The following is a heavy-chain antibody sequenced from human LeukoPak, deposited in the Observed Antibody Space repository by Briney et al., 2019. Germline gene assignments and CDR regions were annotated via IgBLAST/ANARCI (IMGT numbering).Heavy chain of an antibody. CDR2: INNDGSSA. CDR1: GFTFSSYW. CDR3: ARNGASSGRPYHLDY. J-gene: IGHJ4*02. V-gene: IGHV3-74*01. Sequence: GGSLRLSCAASGFTFSSYWMHWVRQTPGKGLIYISRINNDGSSANYADSVRGRFTISRDNAENSLYLQMNGLRAEDTAVYFCARNGASSGRPYHLDYWGQGTLVTVSS. D-gene: IGHD6-19*01.